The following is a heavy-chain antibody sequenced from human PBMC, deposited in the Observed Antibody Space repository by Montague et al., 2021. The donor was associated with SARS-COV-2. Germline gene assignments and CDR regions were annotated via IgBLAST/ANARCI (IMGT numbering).Heavy chain of an antibody. CDR1: GYSISSGYY. CDR3: ARDVRYYDFWSGRAQTSPDY. CDR2: IYRSGST. V-gene: IGHV4-38-2*02. D-gene: IGHD3-3*01. J-gene: IGHJ4*02. Sequence: SETLSLTCTVSGYSISSGYYWGWIRQPPGQGLEWIGSIYRSGSTYYNPSLKSRVTISVDTSKNQFSLKLSSVTAADTAVYYCARDVRYYDFWSGRAQTSPDYWGQGTLVTVSS.